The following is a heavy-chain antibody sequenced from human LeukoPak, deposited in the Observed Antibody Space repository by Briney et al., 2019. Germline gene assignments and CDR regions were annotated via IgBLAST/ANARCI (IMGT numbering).Heavy chain of an antibody. CDR1: GFTFNIYW. CDR2: IDSNGGGA. CDR3: ARAKYSSRWSLDY. D-gene: IGHD6-13*01. Sequence: GGSLRLSCATSGFTFNIYWMQWVRQVPGKGLVWVSRIDSNGGGATYADSVKGRFTTSRDNGNNTMYLQMNSLRAEDTAIYYCARAKYSSRWSLDYWGQGALVTVSS. V-gene: IGHV3-74*03. J-gene: IGHJ4*02.